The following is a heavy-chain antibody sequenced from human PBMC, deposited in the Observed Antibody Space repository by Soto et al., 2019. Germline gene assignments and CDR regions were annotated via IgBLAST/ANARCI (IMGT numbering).Heavy chain of an antibody. CDR1: GFTFSGSA. Sequence: EVQLVESGGGLVQPGGSLKLSCAASGFTFSGSAVHWVRQASGKGLEWVGRIRSKANNYATVYAASVKGRFTISGDDSKNTAYLQMNSLKTEDTAVYYCTRHAVQYCGGDCYLLPYFDLWGRGTLVTVSS. CDR2: IRSKANNYAT. D-gene: IGHD2-21*02. V-gene: IGHV3-73*02. CDR3: TRHAVQYCGGDCYLLPYFDL. J-gene: IGHJ2*01.